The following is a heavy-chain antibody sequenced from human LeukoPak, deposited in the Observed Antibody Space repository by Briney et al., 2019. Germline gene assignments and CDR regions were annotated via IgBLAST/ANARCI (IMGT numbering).Heavy chain of an antibody. CDR1: GFTFSSYG. J-gene: IGHJ4*02. CDR3: AKEGGIAAAGTSDY. CDR2: ISGSGGST. Sequence: GGTLRLSCAASGFTFSSYGMSWVRQAPGKGLEWVSAISGSGGSTYYADSVKGRFTISRGNSKNTLYLQMNSLRAEDTAVYYCAKEGGIAAAGTSDYWGQGTLVTVSS. V-gene: IGHV3-23*01. D-gene: IGHD6-13*01.